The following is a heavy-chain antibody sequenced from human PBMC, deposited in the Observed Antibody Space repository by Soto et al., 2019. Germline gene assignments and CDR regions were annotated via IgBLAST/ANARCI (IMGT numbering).Heavy chain of an antibody. CDR2: ISSSGSTI. CDR3: ARQNYYYGLDV. Sequence: GSLRLSCAASGFTFSSYEMNWVRQAPGKGLEWVSYISSSGSTIYYADSVKGRFTISRDNAKNSLYLQMNSLRAEDTAVYYCARQNYYYGLDVWGQGTTVTVSS. J-gene: IGHJ6*02. CDR1: GFTFSSYE. V-gene: IGHV3-48*03.